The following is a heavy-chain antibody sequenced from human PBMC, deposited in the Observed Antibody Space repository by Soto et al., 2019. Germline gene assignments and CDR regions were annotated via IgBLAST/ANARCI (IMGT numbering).Heavy chain of an antibody. D-gene: IGHD6-13*01. Sequence: GASVKVSCKASGYSFISYDITWVRQAPGQGLEWMGWISGHNGNTNYAQKLQGRVAMTIDTSTSTAYLELRSLRSDDTAMYYCARGLGYSSSWHPLNYYYGMDVWGQGTTVTVSS. J-gene: IGHJ6*02. CDR1: GYSFISYD. V-gene: IGHV1-18*04. CDR3: ARGLGYSSSWHPLNYYYGMDV. CDR2: ISGHNGNT.